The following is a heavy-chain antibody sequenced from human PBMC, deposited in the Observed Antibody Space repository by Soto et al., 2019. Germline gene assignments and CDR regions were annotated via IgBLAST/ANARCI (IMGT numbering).Heavy chain of an antibody. V-gene: IGHV3-21*01. CDR2: ISSTTNYI. Sequence: XGSLRLSCASSGCTFTRYSMNWVRQAPGKGLEWVSSISSTTNYIYYADSMKGRFTVSRDNAKNSVYLEMNSLSAEDTAVYYCARESEDLTSNFDPGGQGSLVTGSS. CDR1: GCTFTRYS. CDR3: ARESEDLTSNFDP. J-gene: IGHJ5*02. D-gene: IGHD1-7*01.